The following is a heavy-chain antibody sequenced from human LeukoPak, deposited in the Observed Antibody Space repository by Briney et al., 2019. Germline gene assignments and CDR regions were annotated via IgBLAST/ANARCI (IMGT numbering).Heavy chain of an antibody. CDR3: ARIPSIVVVTATPPDY. D-gene: IGHD2-21*02. V-gene: IGHV1-18*04. CDR1: GYTFTGYY. J-gene: IGHJ4*02. Sequence: ASVKVSCKASGYTFTGYYMHWVRQAPGQGLEWMGWISAYNGNTNYAQKLQGRVTMTTDTSTSTAYMELRSLRSDDTAVYYCARIPSIVVVTATPPDYWGQGTLVTVSS. CDR2: ISAYNGNT.